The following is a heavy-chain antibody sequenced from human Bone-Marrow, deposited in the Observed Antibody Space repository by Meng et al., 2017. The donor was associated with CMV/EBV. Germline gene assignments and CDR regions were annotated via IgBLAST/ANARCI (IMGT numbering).Heavy chain of an antibody. CDR2: IYYSGST. Sequence: CTVSGGSVSSGSYYWSWIRQPPGKGLEWIGYIYYSGSTNYNPSLKSRVTISVDTSKNQFSLKLSSVTAADTAVYYCARDPATYDFWSGYIRRDYYYGMDVWGQGTTVTVSS. D-gene: IGHD3-3*01. CDR3: ARDPATYDFWSGYIRRDYYYGMDV. J-gene: IGHJ6*02. CDR1: GGSVSSGSYY. V-gene: IGHV4-61*01.